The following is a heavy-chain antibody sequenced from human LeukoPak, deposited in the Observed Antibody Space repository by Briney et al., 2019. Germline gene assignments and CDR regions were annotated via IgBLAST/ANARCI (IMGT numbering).Heavy chain of an antibody. V-gene: IGHV1-69*05. J-gene: IGHJ4*02. Sequence: SVKVSCKASGGTFSSYAISWVRQAPGQGLEWMGGIIPIFGTANYAQKFQGRVTITTDESTSTAYMELSSLRSKDTAVYYCARTDYGLLGTKRPRGFDYWGQGTLATVSS. CDR2: IIPIFGTA. D-gene: IGHD7-27*01. CDR1: GGTFSSYA. CDR3: ARTDYGLLGTKRPRGFDY.